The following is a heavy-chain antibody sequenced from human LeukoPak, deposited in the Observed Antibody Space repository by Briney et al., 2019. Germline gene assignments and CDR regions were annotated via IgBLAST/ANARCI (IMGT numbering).Heavy chain of an antibody. Sequence: GASVKVSCKASGYTFTGYYMHWVRQAPGQGLEWMGWINPNSGGTNYAQKFQGRVTMIRDTSISTAYMELSRLRSDDTAVYYCARVHDIAAAGTGFDYWGQGTLVTVSS. CDR3: ARVHDIAAAGTGFDY. V-gene: IGHV1-2*02. J-gene: IGHJ4*02. D-gene: IGHD6-13*01. CDR2: INPNSGGT. CDR1: GYTFTGYY.